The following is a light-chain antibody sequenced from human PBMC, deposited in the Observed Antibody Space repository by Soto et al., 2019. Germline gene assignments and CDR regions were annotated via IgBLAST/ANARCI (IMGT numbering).Light chain of an antibody. CDR2: AAS. Sequence: DLQMTQSPSSLSASVGDRVTITCRASQSITSNLNWYQHKPGRAPNLLIYAASSLQTGVPSRFSGSGSGTDFTLTISTLQPEDFATYYCQQSYSTPYTFGQGTRLEIK. V-gene: IGKV1-39*01. J-gene: IGKJ2*01. CDR3: QQSYSTPYT. CDR1: QSITSN.